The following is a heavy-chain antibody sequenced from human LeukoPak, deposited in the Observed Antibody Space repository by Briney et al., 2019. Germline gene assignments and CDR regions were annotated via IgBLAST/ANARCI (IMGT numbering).Heavy chain of an antibody. V-gene: IGHV1-18*01. CDR2: ISAYNGNT. D-gene: IGHD3-3*01. Sequence: ASVKVSCKAPGYTFTSYGISWVRQAPGQGLEWMGWISAYNGNTNYAQKLQGRVTMTTDTSTSTAYMELRSLRSDDTAVYYCARALYYDFWSGYYGAYYYYMDVWGKGTTVTVSS. CDR1: GYTFTSYG. CDR3: ARALYYDFWSGYYGAYYYYMDV. J-gene: IGHJ6*03.